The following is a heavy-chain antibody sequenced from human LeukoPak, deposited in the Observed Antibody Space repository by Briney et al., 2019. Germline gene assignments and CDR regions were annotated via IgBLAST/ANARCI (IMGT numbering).Heavy chain of an antibody. D-gene: IGHD6-19*01. J-gene: IGHJ4*02. CDR2: IKQDGSEK. Sequence: PGGSLRLSCAASGFTFSSYWMSWVRQAPGRGLEWVANIKQDGSEKYYAGSVKGRFTISRDNAKNSLYLQMNSLRAEDTAVYYCAREYWDSSGWYGIDYWGQGTLVTVSS. CDR1: GFTFSSYW. CDR3: AREYWDSSGWYGIDY. V-gene: IGHV3-7*01.